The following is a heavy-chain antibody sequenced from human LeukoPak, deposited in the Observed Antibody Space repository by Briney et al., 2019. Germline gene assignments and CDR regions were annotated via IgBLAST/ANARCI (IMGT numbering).Heavy chain of an antibody. D-gene: IGHD6-13*01. CDR1: GFTFSRYG. CDR2: ISISSNYI. V-gene: IGHV3-21*04. Sequence: PGGSLRLSCAASGFTFSRYGMNWVRQAPGKGLEWVSSISISSNYIYYADSVKGRFTISRDNAKNSLYLQMNSLRAEDTAVYYCARDLMGIAYRGAFYYWGQGTLVTVSS. J-gene: IGHJ4*02. CDR3: ARDLMGIAYRGAFYY.